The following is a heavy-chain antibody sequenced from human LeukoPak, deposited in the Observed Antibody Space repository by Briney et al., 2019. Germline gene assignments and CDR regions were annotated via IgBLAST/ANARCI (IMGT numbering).Heavy chain of an antibody. Sequence: SETLSLTCNVSGDSINSGGFYWNWLRQPPGKGLEWIAYIHQCGITVSNPSLKSRLTLSLDASKNQFPLKLSSVTAADTAVYYCAREGAASTPFDYWGQGTLVTVSS. J-gene: IGHJ4*02. CDR2: IHQCGIT. CDR3: AREGAASTPFDY. V-gene: IGHV4-61*08. CDR1: GDSINSGGFY. D-gene: IGHD2-15*01.